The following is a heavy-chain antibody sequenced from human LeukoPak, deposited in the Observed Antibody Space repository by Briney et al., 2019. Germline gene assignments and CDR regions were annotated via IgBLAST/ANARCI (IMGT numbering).Heavy chain of an antibody. J-gene: IGHJ4*02. CDR1: GFTFSTYA. V-gene: IGHV3-23*01. CDR3: ARCGPFNGGPSEYYFDY. D-gene: IGHD4-23*01. CDR2: ISGSGGST. Sequence: GGSLRLSCAASGFTFSTYAMSWVRQAPGKGLEWVSGISGSGGSTYYADSVRGRFTISRDNSKNTLYLQMNSLRAEDTAVYYCARCGPFNGGPSEYYFDYWGQGTLVTVSS.